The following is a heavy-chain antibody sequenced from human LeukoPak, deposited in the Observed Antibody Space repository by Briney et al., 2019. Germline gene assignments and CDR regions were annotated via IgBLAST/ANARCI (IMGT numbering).Heavy chain of an antibody. CDR1: GGTFSSYA. CDR3: ARVSDIVVVPAPLGVNEFDI. D-gene: IGHD2-2*01. CDR2: IIPILGIA. J-gene: IGHJ3*02. Sequence: GASVKVSCKASGGTFSSYAISWVRQAPGQGLEWMGRIIPILGIANYAQKFQGRVTITADKSTSTAYMELSSLRSEDTAVYYCARVSDIVVVPAPLGVNEFDIWAKGQWSPSLQ. V-gene: IGHV1-69*04.